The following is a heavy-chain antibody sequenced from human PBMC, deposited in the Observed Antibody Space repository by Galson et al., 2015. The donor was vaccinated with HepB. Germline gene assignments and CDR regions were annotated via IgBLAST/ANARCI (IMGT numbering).Heavy chain of an antibody. D-gene: IGHD5-18*01. J-gene: IGHJ4*02. CDR1: GFTFSSYW. V-gene: IGHV3-74*01. Sequence: SLRLSCAASGFTFSSYWMHWVRQAPGKRLVWLSRVNSDGSDTAYADSVKGRFTSSRDNAKNMLYLQLNSLRAEDTAVYYCARSPPGNSYGRRWGQGTLVTVSS. CDR3: ARSPPGNSYGRR. CDR2: VNSDGSDT.